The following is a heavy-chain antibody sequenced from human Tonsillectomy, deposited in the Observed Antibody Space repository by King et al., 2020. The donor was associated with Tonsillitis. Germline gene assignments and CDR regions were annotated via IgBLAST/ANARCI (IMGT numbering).Heavy chain of an antibody. J-gene: IGHJ3*02. Sequence: QLQESGPGLVKPSGTLSLTCAVSGGSISSSNWWSWVRQPPGKGLGWIGEIYHSGSTNYNPSPKSRVTISVDKSKNQFSLQLGSVTAADTAVYYCARNYDSSGYSDVFDIWGQGTMVTVSS. D-gene: IGHD3-22*01. CDR1: GGSISSSNW. CDR3: ARNYDSSGYSDVFDI. V-gene: IGHV4-4*02. CDR2: IYHSGST.